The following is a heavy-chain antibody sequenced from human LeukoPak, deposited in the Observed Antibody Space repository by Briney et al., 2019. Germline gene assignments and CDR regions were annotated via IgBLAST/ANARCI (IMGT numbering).Heavy chain of an antibody. V-gene: IGHV5-51*01. Sequence: GESPKISCQGSGYSFSDYWIGWVRQMPGKGLEWMGIMYPGDSDIRYSLSFQGLVTTSADKSISTAYLQWSSLKASDTATYYCARHIYDFWSNYDWYSDLWGRGTRVTVSS. D-gene: IGHD3-3*01. CDR1: GYSFSDYW. CDR3: ARHIYDFWSNYDWYSDL. CDR2: MYPGDSDI. J-gene: IGHJ2*01.